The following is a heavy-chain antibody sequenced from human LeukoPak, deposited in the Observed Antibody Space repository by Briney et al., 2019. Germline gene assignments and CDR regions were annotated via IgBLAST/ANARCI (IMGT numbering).Heavy chain of an antibody. CDR2: IIPILGIA. V-gene: IGHV1-69*04. J-gene: IGHJ4*02. D-gene: IGHD6-13*01. Sequence: SVKVSCKASGGTFSSYAISWVRQAPGQGLEWMGRIIPILGIANYAQKFQGRVTITADKSTSTAYMELSSLRSEDTAVYYCARSASAGKIFDYWGQGTLVTVSS. CDR3: ARSASAGKIFDY. CDR1: GGTFSSYA.